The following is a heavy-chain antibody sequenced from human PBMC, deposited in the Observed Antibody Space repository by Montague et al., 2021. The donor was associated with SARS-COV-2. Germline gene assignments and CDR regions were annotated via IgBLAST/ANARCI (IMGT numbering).Heavy chain of an antibody. Sequence: SETLSLTCTVSSDSVRSGKYFWTWIRQPPGKGLEWIGYIFYTGSANYNPSLKSRVTISVDTSNNQFSLKLKSISAADTAVYYCARVGNYLGVYWGQGILVTVSS. J-gene: IGHJ4*02. CDR2: IFYTGSA. V-gene: IGHV4-61*01. CDR1: SDSVRSGKYF. CDR3: ARVGNYLGVY. D-gene: IGHD3-10*01.